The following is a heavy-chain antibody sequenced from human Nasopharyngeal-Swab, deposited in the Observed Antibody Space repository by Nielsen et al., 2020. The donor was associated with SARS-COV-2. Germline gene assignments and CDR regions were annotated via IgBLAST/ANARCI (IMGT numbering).Heavy chain of an antibody. V-gene: IGHV4-61*01. CDR1: GGSISSSSYY. J-gene: IGHJ4*02. CDR2: IYYSGGT. Sequence: SETLSLTCTVSGGSISSSSYYWSWIRQPPGKGLEWIGYIYYSGGTNYNPSLKSRVTISVDTSKNQFSLKLSSVTAADTAVYYCARGFAEWGQGTLVTVSS. D-gene: IGHD3-10*01. CDR3: ARGFAE.